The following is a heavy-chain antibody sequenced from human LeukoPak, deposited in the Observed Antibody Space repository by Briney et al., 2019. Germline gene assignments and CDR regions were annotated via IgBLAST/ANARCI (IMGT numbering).Heavy chain of an antibody. D-gene: IGHD3-10*01. J-gene: IGHJ6*02. CDR3: AIPPLSGTGSSRPLAGMDV. V-gene: IGHV3-48*04. CDR1: GFTFSSYS. Sequence: QTGGSLRLSCAASGFTFSSYSMNWVRQAPGKGLEWVSYINNSSSIIYYADSVKGRFTISRDNARNSLYLQMNSLRAEDTAVYYCAIPPLSGTGSSRPLAGMDVWGQGITVTVSS. CDR2: INNSSSII.